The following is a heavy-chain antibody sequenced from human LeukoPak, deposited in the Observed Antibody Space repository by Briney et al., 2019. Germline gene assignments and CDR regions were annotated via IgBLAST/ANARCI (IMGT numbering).Heavy chain of an antibody. CDR2: ITDAVGST. CDR1: GFTFSSSS. Sequence: GGSLRLSCAASGFTFSSSSISWVRQAPGKGLEWVSAITDAVGSTHYADSVKGRFTISSDNSKNTLYLQMNSLRAEDTAVYYCARDRSGWYDYYYYGMDVWGQGTTVTVSS. CDR3: ARDRSGWYDYYYYGMDV. D-gene: IGHD6-19*01. J-gene: IGHJ6*02. V-gene: IGHV3-23*01.